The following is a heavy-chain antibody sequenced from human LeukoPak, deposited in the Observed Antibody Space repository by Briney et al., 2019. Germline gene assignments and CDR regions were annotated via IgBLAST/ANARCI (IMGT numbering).Heavy chain of an antibody. V-gene: IGHV1-2*02. CDR1: GYTFTGYY. Sequence: ASVKVSCKASGYTFTGYYMHWVRQAPGQGLEWMGWINPNSGGTNYAQKFQGRVTMTRDTSISTAYMELSRLRSDDTAVYYCARDLQWADGFDIWGQGTMVTVSS. D-gene: IGHD1-26*01. CDR3: ARDLQWADGFDI. J-gene: IGHJ3*02. CDR2: INPNSGGT.